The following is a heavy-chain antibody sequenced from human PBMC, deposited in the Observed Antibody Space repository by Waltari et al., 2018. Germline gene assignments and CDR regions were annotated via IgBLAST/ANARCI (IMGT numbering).Heavy chain of an antibody. CDR2: IDHRSST. D-gene: IGHD6-6*01. J-gene: IGHJ6*02. CDR3: AHQKRPSIAARPHGMDV. V-gene: IGHV4-34*01. CDR1: GGSFSGYY. Sequence: QVQLQQWGAGLLKPSETLSLTCAVYGGSFSGYYWSWIRQPPGKGLEWIGEIDHRSSTNYHPSLKSRVTISVDTSQNQFSLKLSAVTAADTAVYYCAHQKRPSIAARPHGMDVWGQGTTVTVSS.